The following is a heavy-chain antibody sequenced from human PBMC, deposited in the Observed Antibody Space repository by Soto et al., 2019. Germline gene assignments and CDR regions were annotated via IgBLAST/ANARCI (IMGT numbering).Heavy chain of an antibody. D-gene: IGHD6-13*01. CDR3: ARVREYSSSWYGVYNWFDP. V-gene: IGHV3-74*01. Sequence: EVQLVESGGGLVQPGGSLRLSCAASGFTFSSYWMHWVRQAPGKGLVWVSRIKSDGSSTSYADSVKGRFTISRDNAKKTLYLQMNSLRAEDTAVXYCARVREYSSSWYGVYNWFDPWGQGTLVTVSS. CDR2: IKSDGSST. J-gene: IGHJ5*02. CDR1: GFTFSSYW.